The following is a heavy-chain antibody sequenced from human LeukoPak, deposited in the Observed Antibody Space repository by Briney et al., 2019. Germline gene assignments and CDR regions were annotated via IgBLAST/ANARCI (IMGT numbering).Heavy chain of an antibody. J-gene: IGHJ3*02. CDR2: IDGYGSTI. D-gene: IGHD3-22*01. Sequence: GGYLRRYCAASGFTFSGYWMHWVRQAPGKGLVWVSRIDGYGSTINYADSVKGRFTISRDNAKNMLYLQMNSLRAEDTAVYYCAEHPGNYESASIWGQGTMVTVSS. CDR1: GFTFSGYW. CDR3: AEHPGNYESASI. V-gene: IGHV3-74*01.